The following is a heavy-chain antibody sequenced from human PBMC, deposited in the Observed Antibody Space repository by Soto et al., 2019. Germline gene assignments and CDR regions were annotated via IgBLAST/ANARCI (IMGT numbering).Heavy chain of an antibody. Sequence: QVQLVQSGAEVKKPGSSVKVSCKASGGTFSSYTISWVRQAPGQGLEWMGRIIPILGIANYAQKFQGRVTITADKSTSTAYMELSSLRSEDTAVYYCVGRENYYYGMDVWGQGTTVTVSS. CDR2: IIPILGIA. CDR1: GGTFSSYT. J-gene: IGHJ6*02. D-gene: IGHD3-10*01. V-gene: IGHV1-69*02. CDR3: VGRENYYYGMDV.